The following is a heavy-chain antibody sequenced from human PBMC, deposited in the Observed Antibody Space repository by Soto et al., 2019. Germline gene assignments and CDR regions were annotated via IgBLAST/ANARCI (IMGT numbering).Heavy chain of an antibody. Sequence: KVSCRASGHTFTSCGISWVRQAPGQGLEGMGWISAYNGNTNYAQKLQGRVTMTTDTSTSTAYMELRSLRSVDTAVYYCARGSESCELLYYGMDVWGQGPTVTV. J-gene: IGHJ6*02. CDR2: ISAYNGNT. CDR3: ARGSESCELLYYGMDV. D-gene: IGHD1-26*01. CDR1: GHTFTSCG. V-gene: IGHV1-18*01.